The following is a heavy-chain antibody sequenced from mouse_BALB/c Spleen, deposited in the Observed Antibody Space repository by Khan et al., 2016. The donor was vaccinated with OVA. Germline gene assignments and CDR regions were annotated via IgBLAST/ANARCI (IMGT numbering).Heavy chain of an antibody. D-gene: IGHD1-3*01. V-gene: IGHV1-5*01. CDR1: GYTFTSYL. CDR3: TRGGYSSFAY. Sequence: IQLVQSGTVLARPGASVKMSYKASGYTFTSYLIHWVKQRPGQGLEWIGDIFPGNNDTRYNQQFKDKAKLTAGTSASTAYMDLSSLTNEDSAVYYCTRGGYSSFAYWGQGTLVTVSA. J-gene: IGHJ3*01. CDR2: IFPGNNDT.